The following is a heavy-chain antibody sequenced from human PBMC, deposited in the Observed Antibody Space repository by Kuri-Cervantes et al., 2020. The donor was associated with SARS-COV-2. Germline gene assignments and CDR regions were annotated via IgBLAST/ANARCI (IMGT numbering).Heavy chain of an antibody. CDR2: ISSSGSTI. D-gene: IGHD4-11*01. Sequence: GESLKISCAASGFTFSDYYMSWIRQAPGKGLEWVSYISSSGSTIYYADSVKGRFTISRDNAKNSLYLQMNSLRADDTAVYYRARNRGPYSPDFDYWGQGTLVTVSS. CDR3: ARNRGPYSPDFDY. J-gene: IGHJ4*02. V-gene: IGHV3-11*04. CDR1: GFTFSDYY.